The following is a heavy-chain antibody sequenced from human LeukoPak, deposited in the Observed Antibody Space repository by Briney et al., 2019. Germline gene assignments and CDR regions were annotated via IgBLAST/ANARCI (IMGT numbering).Heavy chain of an antibody. CDR2: IYYSGST. V-gene: IGHV4-59*01. CDR1: GGSISSYY. D-gene: IGHD3-10*01. CDR3: ARGYGSGSYPFDY. Sequence: SETLSLTCTVSGGSISSYYWSWIRQPPGKGLEWFGYIYYSGSTNYNPSLKSRVTISVDTSKNQFSLKLSSVTAADTAVYYCARGYGSGSYPFDYWGQGTLVTVSS. J-gene: IGHJ4*02.